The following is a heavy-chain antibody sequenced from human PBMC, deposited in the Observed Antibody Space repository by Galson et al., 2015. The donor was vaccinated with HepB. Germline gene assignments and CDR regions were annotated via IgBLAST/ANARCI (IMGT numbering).Heavy chain of an antibody. D-gene: IGHD3-10*01. CDR1: GYTFTSYG. CDR2: ISAYNGNT. CDR3: AAAHYGSGSYYRSYGMDV. V-gene: IGHV1-18*01. Sequence: SVKVSCKASGYTFTSYGISWVRQAPGQGLEWMGWISAYNGNTNYAQKLQGRATMTTDTSTSTAYMELRSLRSDDTAVYYCAAAHYGSGSYYRSYGMDVWGQGTTVTVSS. J-gene: IGHJ6*02.